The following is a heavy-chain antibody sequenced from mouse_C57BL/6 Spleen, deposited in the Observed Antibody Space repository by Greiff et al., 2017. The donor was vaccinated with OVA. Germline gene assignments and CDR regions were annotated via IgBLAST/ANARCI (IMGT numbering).Heavy chain of an antibody. D-gene: IGHD3-2*02. CDR3: AREVSSGPYAMGY. CDR1: GYTFTSYW. CDR2: IHPNSGST. V-gene: IGHV1-64*01. J-gene: IGHJ4*01. Sequence: QVQLQQPGAELVKPGASVKLSCKASGYTFTSYWMHWVKQRPGQGLEWIGMIHPNSGSTNYNEKFKSKATLTVDKSSSTAYMQLSSLTSEDSAVYDCAREVSSGPYAMGYWGQGTSVTVSS.